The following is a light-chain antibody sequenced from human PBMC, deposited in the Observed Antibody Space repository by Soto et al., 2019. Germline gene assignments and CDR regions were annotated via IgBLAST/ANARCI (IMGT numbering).Light chain of an antibody. CDR3: GTWDSSLSYVV. CDR2: DNN. V-gene: IGLV1-51*01. Sequence: QSVRTQPPSVSAAPGQKVTISCSGSSSNNGNNYVSWYQQLPGTAPKLLIYDNNKRPSGIPDRFSGSKSGTSATLGITGLQTGDEADYYCGTWDSSLSYVVFGGGTKVTVL. CDR1: SSNNGNNY. J-gene: IGLJ2*01.